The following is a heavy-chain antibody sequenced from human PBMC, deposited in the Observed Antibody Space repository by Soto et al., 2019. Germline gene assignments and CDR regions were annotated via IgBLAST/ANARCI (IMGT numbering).Heavy chain of an antibody. CDR2: IIPVFGTA. CDR3: ARDTPLIVVVVGATPPRWFDP. J-gene: IGHJ5*02. V-gene: IGHV1-69*01. Sequence: QVQLVQSGAEVKKPGSSVKVSCKASGGTFSSYAISWVRQAPGQGLEWMGGIIPVFGTANYAQKFQGRVMITGVEYESKANRELSSQRSEDTAVYYCARDTPLIVVVVGATPPRWFDPWGHGTLVTVSS. D-gene: IGHD2-15*01. CDR1: GGTFSSYA.